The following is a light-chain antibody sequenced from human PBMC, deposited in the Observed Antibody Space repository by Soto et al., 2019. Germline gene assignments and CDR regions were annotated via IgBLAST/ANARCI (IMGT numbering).Light chain of an antibody. CDR2: DVS. Sequence: QSALTQPASVSGSPGQSITISCTGTSSDVGGGYNYVSWYQQHPGKAPKLMIYDVSNRPSGVSNRFSGSKSGNTASLTISGLQAEDEADYYCSSYTSSRPLFGGGTKVTVL. CDR3: SSYTSSRPL. V-gene: IGLV2-14*01. J-gene: IGLJ2*01. CDR1: SSDVGGGYNY.